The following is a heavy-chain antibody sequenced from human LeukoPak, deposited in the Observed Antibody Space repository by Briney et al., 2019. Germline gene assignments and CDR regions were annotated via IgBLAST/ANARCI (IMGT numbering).Heavy chain of an antibody. CDR2: IKQDGSEK. J-gene: IGHJ4*02. CDR3: ARDFTPDTAIGY. CDR1: GFTFSNNA. D-gene: IGHD5-18*01. V-gene: IGHV3-7*01. Sequence: GGSLRLSCAASGFTFSNNAMSWVRQAPGKGLEWVANIKQDGSEKYYVGSVKGRFTISRDNAKNSLYLQMNSLRAEDTAVYYCARDFTPDTAIGYWGQGTLVTVSS.